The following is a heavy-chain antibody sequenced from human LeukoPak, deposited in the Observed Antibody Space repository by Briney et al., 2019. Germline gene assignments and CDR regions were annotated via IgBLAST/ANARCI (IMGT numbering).Heavy chain of an antibody. CDR3: ARVRVPGTTGTTGFDY. D-gene: IGHD1-1*01. Sequence: GGSLRLSCAASGFTFSSYWMHWVRQAPGKGLVWVSRINFDGSSTGYADSVKGRFTISRHNSKNTLYLQMNSLRAEDTAVYYCARVRVPGTTGTTGFDYWGQGTLVTVSS. J-gene: IGHJ4*02. CDR2: INFDGSST. CDR1: GFTFSSYW. V-gene: IGHV3-74*01.